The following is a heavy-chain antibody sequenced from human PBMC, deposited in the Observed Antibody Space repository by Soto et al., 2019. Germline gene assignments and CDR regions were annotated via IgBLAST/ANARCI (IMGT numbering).Heavy chain of an antibody. CDR2: ITYDGSNK. Sequence: QVQLVESGGGVVQPGRSLRLSCAASGFTFSSYGMHWVRQAPGKGLEWVAVITYDGSNKYYADSVKGRFTISRDNSKHTLYLQMNSLRAEDTAVYYCAKARGYSSSSDAFDIWGQGTMVTVSS. D-gene: IGHD6-6*01. CDR1: GFTFSSYG. J-gene: IGHJ3*02. V-gene: IGHV3-30*18. CDR3: AKARGYSSSSDAFDI.